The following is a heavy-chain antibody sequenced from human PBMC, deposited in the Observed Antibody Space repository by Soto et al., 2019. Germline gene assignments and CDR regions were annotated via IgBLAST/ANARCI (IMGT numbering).Heavy chain of an antibody. V-gene: IGHV4-39*07. CDR3: AGRDPLYSNYDGNWFAP. J-gene: IGHJ5*02. D-gene: IGHD4-4*01. Sequence: QLQLQESGPGLVKPSETLSLTCTVSGGSISSSSYYWGWIRQPPGKGLEWIGSIYYSGSTYYNPSLKSRLTISVYTDKNQFSLKLSSVTAADTAVYYCAGRDPLYSNYDGNWFAPWGQGTLVTVSA. CDR1: GGSISSSSYY. CDR2: IYYSGST.